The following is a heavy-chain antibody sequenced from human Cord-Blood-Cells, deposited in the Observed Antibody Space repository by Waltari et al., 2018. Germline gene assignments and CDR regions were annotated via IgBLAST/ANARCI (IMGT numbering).Heavy chain of an antibody. Sequence: QLQLQESGPGLVKPSETLSLTCTVSGGSISSSSYYWGWIRQPPGKGLEWIGRIHDIGSTNYTPPLKSQVTLSVDTSKNQCYLKLSSVTAADTAVYYCARPIYGSVFPFDYWGQGTLVTVSS. D-gene: IGHD3-10*01. CDR3: ARPIYGSVFPFDY. V-gene: IGHV4-39*01. CDR2: IHDIGST. J-gene: IGHJ4*02. CDR1: GGSISSSSYY.